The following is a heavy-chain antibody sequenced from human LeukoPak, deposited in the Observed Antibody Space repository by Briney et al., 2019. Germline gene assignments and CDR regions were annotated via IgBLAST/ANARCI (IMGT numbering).Heavy chain of an antibody. CDR3: ARAPGDYYDNFLDY. V-gene: IGHV3-48*04. CDR2: ISSSSSTI. D-gene: IGHD3-22*01. Sequence: GGSLRLSCAASGFTFSSYSMNWVRQAPGKGLEWVSYISSSSSTIYYADSVKGRFTISRDNAKNSLYLQMNSLRAEDTAVYYCARAPGDYYDNFLDYWGQGTLVTVSS. CDR1: GFTFSSYS. J-gene: IGHJ4*02.